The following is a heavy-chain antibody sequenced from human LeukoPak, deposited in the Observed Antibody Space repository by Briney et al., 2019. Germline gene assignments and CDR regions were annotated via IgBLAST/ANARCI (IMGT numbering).Heavy chain of an antibody. J-gene: IGHJ4*02. CDR2: IYYSANS. D-gene: IGHD1-1*01. CDR1: GGSISSNDYY. Sequence: SETLSLTCTVSGGSISSNDYYWVWIRQPPGKGLEWIGSIYYSANSYYNPSLKSRITISVDTYKSQLSLKLSSVTAADTAVYYCARDLDFWGQGTLVTVSS. V-gene: IGHV4-39*02. CDR3: ARDLDF.